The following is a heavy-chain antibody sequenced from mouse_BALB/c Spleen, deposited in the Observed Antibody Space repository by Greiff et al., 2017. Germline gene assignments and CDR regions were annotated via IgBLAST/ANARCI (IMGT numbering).Heavy chain of an antibody. CDR3: AYYRYDAGY. J-gene: IGHJ2*01. V-gene: IGHV1S81*02. CDR2: INPSNGRT. D-gene: IGHD2-14*01. Sequence: VQLQQPGAELVKPGASVKLSCKASGYTFTSYWMHWVKQRPGQGLEWIGEINPSNGRTNYNEKFKSKATLTVDKSSSTAYMQLSSLTSEDSAVYYCAYYRYDAGYWGQGTTLTVSS. CDR1: GYTFTSYW.